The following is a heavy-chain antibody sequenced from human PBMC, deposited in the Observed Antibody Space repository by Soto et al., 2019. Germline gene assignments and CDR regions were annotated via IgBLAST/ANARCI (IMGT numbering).Heavy chain of an antibody. J-gene: IGHJ4*02. CDR3: ARFPQDGGYDRERHFDY. D-gene: IGHD5-12*01. V-gene: IGHV1-18*04. CDR1: GYTVPNSG. Sequence: VSVNIASMASGYTVPNSGVRLLREPPRESLEWMGWISAYNGNTNYAKKRQGRVTMTTDTSTSTAYMELRSLRSDDTAVYYCARFPQDGGYDRERHFDYWGQGTLVTGAS. CDR2: ISAYNGNT.